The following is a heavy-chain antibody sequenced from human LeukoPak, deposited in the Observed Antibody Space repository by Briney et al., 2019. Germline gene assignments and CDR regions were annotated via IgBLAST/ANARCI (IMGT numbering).Heavy chain of an antibody. Sequence: SVKVSCKATGGTFNGYGVSWVRQAPGQGLEWMGGIIPIFGTSTYAQKFQGRVTITADESTSTAYMELSSLSSEDTAVYYCARSNYYGSGTPDYYYGMDVWGIGTTVTVSS. J-gene: IGHJ6*04. CDR3: ARSNYYGSGTPDYYYGMDV. CDR2: IIPIFGTS. D-gene: IGHD3-10*01. V-gene: IGHV1-69*13. CDR1: GGTFNGYG.